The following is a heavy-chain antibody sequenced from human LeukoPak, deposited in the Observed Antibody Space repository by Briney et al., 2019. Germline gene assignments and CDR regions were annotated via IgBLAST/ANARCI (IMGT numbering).Heavy chain of an antibody. CDR2: IIPILGIA. CDR3: ARGPGIAAAGLDY. V-gene: IGHV1-69*04. J-gene: IGHJ4*02. D-gene: IGHD6-13*01. Sequence: SVKVSCKASGCTFSSYAISWVRQTPGQGLEWMGRIIPILGIANYAQKFQGRVTITADKSTSTAYMELSSLRSEDTAVYYCARGPGIAAAGLDYWGQGTLVTVSS. CDR1: GCTFSSYA.